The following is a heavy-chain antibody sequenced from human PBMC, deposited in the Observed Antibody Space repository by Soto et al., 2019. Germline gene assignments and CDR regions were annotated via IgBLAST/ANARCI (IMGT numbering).Heavy chain of an antibody. CDR2: TSIYNGHT. Sequence: GSVKVCCKASGYTFTAAGISLVRQAPGQGLEWMGWTSIYNGHTEYSPKFLGRVVMTTDTSADTAYLELKSLRPDDAALYYCARWDDYGASDKYHFDQWGQGTMVTVSS. V-gene: IGHV1-18*01. D-gene: IGHD4-17*01. CDR1: GYTFTAAG. J-gene: IGHJ4*02. CDR3: ARWDDYGASDKYHFDQ.